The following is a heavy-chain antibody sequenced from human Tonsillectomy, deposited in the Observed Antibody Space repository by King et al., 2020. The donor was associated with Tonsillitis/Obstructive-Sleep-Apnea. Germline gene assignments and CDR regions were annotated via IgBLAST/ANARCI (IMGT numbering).Heavy chain of an antibody. D-gene: IGHD6-19*01. Sequence: VQLVESGGGVVQPGRSLRLSCAASGFTFSFYGMHWVRQGPGKGLEWVAVIWYDGSNKYYGDSVKGRFTISRDNSKNTLYLQINSLRAEDTAMYYCARDAGGSGWYIDYWGQGTLVTVSS. CDR2: IWYDGSNK. CDR3: ARDAGGSGWYIDY. V-gene: IGHV3-33*01. J-gene: IGHJ4*02. CDR1: GFTFSFYG.